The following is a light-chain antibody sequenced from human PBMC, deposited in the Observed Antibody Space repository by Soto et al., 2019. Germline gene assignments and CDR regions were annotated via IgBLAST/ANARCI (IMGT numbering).Light chain of an antibody. Sequence: QSALTQPPSASGIPGQRVTISCSGSNSIVGSNTVDWYQQLPGTAPKLLIYHNNQRPSGVPDRLSGSKSGTSASLAISGLQSEDEADYYCAAWDDSLNAVVFGGGTKVTVL. CDR1: NSIVGSNT. J-gene: IGLJ2*01. CDR2: HNN. CDR3: AAWDDSLNAVV. V-gene: IGLV1-44*01.